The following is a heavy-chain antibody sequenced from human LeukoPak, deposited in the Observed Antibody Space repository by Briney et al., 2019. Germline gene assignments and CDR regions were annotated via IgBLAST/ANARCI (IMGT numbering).Heavy chain of an antibody. CDR3: ARDNSVGDIAWWFDP. D-gene: IGHD3-16*02. V-gene: IGHV1-46*01. CDR1: GYSFTSHY. J-gene: IGHJ5*02. Sequence: SVKVSCKASGYSFTSHYMHWVRQAPGQGLEWMGLINPSGSSTLYAQKFQGRVTMTRDMSTTTVYMELSSLRSEDTAVYYCARDNSVGDIAWWFDPWGQGTLVTVSS. CDR2: INPSGSST.